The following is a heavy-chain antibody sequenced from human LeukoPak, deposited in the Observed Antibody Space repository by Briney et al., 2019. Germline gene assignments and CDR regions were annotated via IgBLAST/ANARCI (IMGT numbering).Heavy chain of an antibody. J-gene: IGHJ5*02. Sequence: SETLSLTCTVSGGSISSYYWSWIRQPPGKGLEWIGYIYYSGSTNYNPSLKSRVTISVDTSKNQFSLKLSSVTAADTAVYYCAREGTYYYGSGSYYSNWFDPWGQGTLVTVSS. CDR2: IYYSGST. CDR1: GGSISSYY. CDR3: AREGTYYYGSGSYYSNWFDP. D-gene: IGHD3-10*01. V-gene: IGHV4-59*12.